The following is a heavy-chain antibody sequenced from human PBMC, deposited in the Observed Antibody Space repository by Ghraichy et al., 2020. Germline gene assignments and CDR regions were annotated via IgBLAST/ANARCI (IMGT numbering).Heavy chain of an antibody. D-gene: IGHD3-10*01. J-gene: IGHJ4*02. CDR1: GGSISSYY. V-gene: IGHV4-59*01. Sequence: SETLSLTCTVSGGSISSYYWSWIRQPPGKGLEWIGYIYYSGSTNYNPSLKSRVTISVDTSKNQFSLKLSSVTAADTAVYYCAREGFTMVRGVIIRSLDYWGQGTLVTVSS. CDR3: AREGFTMVRGVIIRSLDY. CDR2: IYYSGST.